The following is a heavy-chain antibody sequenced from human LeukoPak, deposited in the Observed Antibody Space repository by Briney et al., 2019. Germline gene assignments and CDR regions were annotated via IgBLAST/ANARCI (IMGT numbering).Heavy chain of an antibody. CDR2: INPSGGST. J-gene: IGHJ4*02. Sequence: ASVKVSCKASGYTFTSYYMHWVRQAPGRGLEWMGIINPSGGSTSYAQKFQGRVTMTRDTSTSTVYMELSSLRSEDTAVYYCAATGYSYGYHGYLVDYWGQGTLVTVSS. CDR1: GYTFTSYY. V-gene: IGHV1-46*01. D-gene: IGHD5-18*01. CDR3: AATGYSYGYHGYLVDY.